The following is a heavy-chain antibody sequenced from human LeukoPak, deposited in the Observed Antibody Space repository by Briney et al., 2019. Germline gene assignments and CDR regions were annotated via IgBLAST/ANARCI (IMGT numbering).Heavy chain of an antibody. CDR2: INHSGST. V-gene: IGHV4-34*01. D-gene: IGHD2-15*01. CDR1: GGSFSGYY. Sequence: SETLSLTCAVYGGSFSGYYWSWIRQPPGKGLEWIGEINHSGSTNYNPPLKSRVTISVDTSKNQFSLKLSSVTAADTAVYYCARAVIGYCSGGSCRDAFDIWGQGTMVTVSS. CDR3: ARAVIGYCSGGSCRDAFDI. J-gene: IGHJ3*02.